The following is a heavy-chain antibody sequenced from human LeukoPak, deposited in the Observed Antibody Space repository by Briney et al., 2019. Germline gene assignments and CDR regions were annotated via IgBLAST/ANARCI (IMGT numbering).Heavy chain of an antibody. CDR2: IYYSGST. J-gene: IGHJ4*02. V-gene: IGHV4-30-4*01. CDR3: ARTGSGSGSFGY. Sequence: PSETLSLTCTVSGGSISSGDYYWSWIRQPPGKGLEWIGYIYYSGSTYYNPSLKSRVTISVDTSKNQFSLKLSSVTAADTAVYYCARTGSGSGSFGYWDQGTLVTVSS. D-gene: IGHD3-10*01. CDR1: GGSISSGDYY.